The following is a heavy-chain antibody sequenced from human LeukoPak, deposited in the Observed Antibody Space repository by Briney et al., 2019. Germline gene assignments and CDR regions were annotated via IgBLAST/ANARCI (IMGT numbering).Heavy chain of an antibody. D-gene: IGHD6-13*01. V-gene: IGHV4-59*01. J-gene: IGHJ4*02. CDR3: ARVVSSWSQLDY. Sequence: SETLSLTCTVSGGSMSSYYWTRIRQPPGKGLEWIGYIYYRGGTNYNPSLKSRVSISVDTSKNQFSLKLSSVTAADTGVYYCARVVSSWSQLDYWGQGTLVTVSS. CDR2: IYYRGGT. CDR1: GGSMSSYY.